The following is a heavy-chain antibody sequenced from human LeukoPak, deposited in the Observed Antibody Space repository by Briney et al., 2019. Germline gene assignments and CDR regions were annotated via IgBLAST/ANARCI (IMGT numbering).Heavy chain of an antibody. CDR3: AREEWDYGDYEQNYGMDV. D-gene: IGHD4-17*01. J-gene: IGHJ6*02. V-gene: IGHV1-69*13. Sequence: ASVKASCKASGGTFSSYAISWVRQAPGQGLEWMGGIIPIFGTANYAQKFQGRVTITADESTSTAYMELSSLRSEDTAVYYCAREEWDYGDYEQNYGMDVWGQGTTVTVSS. CDR1: GGTFSSYA. CDR2: IIPIFGTA.